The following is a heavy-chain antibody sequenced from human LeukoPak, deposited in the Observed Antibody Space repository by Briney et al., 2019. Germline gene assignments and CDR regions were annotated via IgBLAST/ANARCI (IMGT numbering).Heavy chain of an antibody. Sequence: ASVKVSCKASVYTFTGYYMHWVRQAPGQGLEWMGWINPNSGGTKYAQKFQCRVTMTRDTSISTAYMELSRLRSDDTAVYYCARFGSWIPLWSNDASDIWGQGTTVTVSS. D-gene: IGHD5-18*01. CDR3: ARFGSWIPLWSNDASDI. CDR2: INPNSGGT. V-gene: IGHV1-2*02. CDR1: VYTFTGYY. J-gene: IGHJ3*02.